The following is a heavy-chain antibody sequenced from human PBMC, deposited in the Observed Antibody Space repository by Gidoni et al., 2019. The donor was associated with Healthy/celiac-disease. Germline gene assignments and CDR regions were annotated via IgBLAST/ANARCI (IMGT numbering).Heavy chain of an antibody. D-gene: IGHD3-10*01. CDR1: GGTFSSYA. CDR3: AREANYYGSGSYFY. V-gene: IGHV1-69*01. Sequence: QVQLVQSGAEGKKPGSSVKVSCKASGGTFSSYAISWVRQAPGQGLEWMGGIIPIFGTANYAQKFQGRVTITADESTSTAYMELSSLRSEDTAVYYCAREANYYGSGSYFYWGQGTLVTVSS. J-gene: IGHJ4*02. CDR2: IIPIFGTA.